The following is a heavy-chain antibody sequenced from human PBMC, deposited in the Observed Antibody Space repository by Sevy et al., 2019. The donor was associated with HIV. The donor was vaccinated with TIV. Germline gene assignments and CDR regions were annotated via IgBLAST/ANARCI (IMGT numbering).Heavy chain of an antibody. V-gene: IGHV3-48*02. CDR3: ATDGDYDY. Sequence: GESLKISCAASGFTFSDYSMNWVRQAPGKGLEWVSYISDSSGTIYYADSVKGRFTISRDNAKSSLYLQMNSLRDEDTAVYNCATDGDYDYWGQGTLVTVSS. CDR1: GFTFSDYS. CDR2: ISDSSGTI. J-gene: IGHJ4*02. D-gene: IGHD4-17*01.